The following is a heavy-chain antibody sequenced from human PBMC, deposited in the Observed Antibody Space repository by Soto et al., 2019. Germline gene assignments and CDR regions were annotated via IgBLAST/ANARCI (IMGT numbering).Heavy chain of an antibody. J-gene: IGHJ4*02. CDR1: GFTFSSYA. D-gene: IGHD5-18*01. CDR2: ISGGGGST. V-gene: IGHV3-23*01. Sequence: EVQLLESGGGLVQPGGSLRLSCAASGFTFSSYAMSWVRQAPGKGLEWVSAISGGGGSTYYTDPVKGRFTISRDNSRNTLSLQMNSLRAEDTAVYYCAKGSASARPYYFDYWGQGTLVTVSS. CDR3: AKGSASARPYYFDY.